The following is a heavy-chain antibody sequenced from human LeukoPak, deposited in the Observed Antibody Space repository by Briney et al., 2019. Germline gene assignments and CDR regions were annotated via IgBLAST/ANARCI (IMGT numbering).Heavy chain of an antibody. J-gene: IGHJ4*02. CDR1: GVSVSNSLYY. V-gene: IGHV4-61*01. D-gene: IGHD5-18*01. CDR2: IYYNGDT. CDR3: ARVLRAASWRSYDY. Sequence: SETLSLTCAVSGVSVSNSLYYWSWIRQPPGKGLEWIGYIYYNGDTNYNPSLKSRVIISIDTSSNQFSLRLNSMTAADTAVYYCARVLRAASWRSYDYWGQGSLVTVSS.